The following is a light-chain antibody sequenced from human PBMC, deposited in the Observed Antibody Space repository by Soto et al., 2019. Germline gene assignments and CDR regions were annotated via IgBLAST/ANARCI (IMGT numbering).Light chain of an antibody. Sequence: QSALTQPASVSGSPGQSITISCTGTSSDVGRYNYVSWYQQYPGKAPKLIIYEVSDRPSGVSDRFSGSKSDNTASLTISGLQAEDEADYYCSSFTSTTTFYVFGTGTKVTVL. CDR3: SSFTSTTTFYV. J-gene: IGLJ1*01. CDR1: SSDVGRYNY. CDR2: EVS. V-gene: IGLV2-14*01.